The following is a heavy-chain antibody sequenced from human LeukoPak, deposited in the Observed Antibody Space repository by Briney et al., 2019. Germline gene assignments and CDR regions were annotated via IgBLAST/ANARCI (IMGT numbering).Heavy chain of an antibody. J-gene: IGHJ4*02. CDR1: GDSVSRYY. CDR2: IYDTGST. D-gene: IGHD5-12*01. Sequence: SETLSLACTVSGDSVSRYYWSWIRQTPGRGLEWIGFIYDTGSTNYNPSFKSRVTISGDTSKNQVSLNLGSVTAADTAVYYCATDKGYHYYWGQGTLVTVSS. V-gene: IGHV4-59*02. CDR3: ATDKGYHYY.